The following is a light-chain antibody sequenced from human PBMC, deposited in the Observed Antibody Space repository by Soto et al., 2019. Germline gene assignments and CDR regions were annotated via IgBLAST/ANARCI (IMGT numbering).Light chain of an antibody. CDR1: QTVSSSY. CDR3: QQYGSSRT. Sequence: LTQSPCTLSWSQGDRATLSCRASQTVSSSYLAWYQQPPGQPPRLLIYDASTRATGIPEMFSGSGSAKFFSPTSSMQEDDYSADYFRQQYGSSRTFGLGTKVDIK. V-gene: IGKV3-20*01. CDR2: DAS. J-gene: IGKJ1*01.